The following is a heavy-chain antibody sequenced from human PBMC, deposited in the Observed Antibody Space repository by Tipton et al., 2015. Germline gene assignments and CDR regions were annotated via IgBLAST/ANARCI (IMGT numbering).Heavy chain of an antibody. Sequence: TLSLTCAVSAYSISTDYYWVWIRQPPGKGLEWIGTISHGGNTFYNPSLKSRVTISVDTSKNQFSLRVRSVTAADTAVYYCACQDYDILTRDYQTVDYWGQGTLVTVSS. CDR3: ACQDYDILTRDYQTVDY. CDR2: ISHGGNT. V-gene: IGHV4-38-2*01. J-gene: IGHJ4*02. CDR1: AYSISTDYY. D-gene: IGHD3-9*01.